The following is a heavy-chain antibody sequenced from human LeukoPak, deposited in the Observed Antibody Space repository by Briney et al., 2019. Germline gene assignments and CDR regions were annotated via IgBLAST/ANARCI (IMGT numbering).Heavy chain of an antibody. D-gene: IGHD2-2*01. J-gene: IGHJ4*02. Sequence: AGGSLRLSCAASGFTVSSNYMSWVRQAPGKGLEWVSVIYSGGSTYYADSVESRFTISRDNSKNTLYLQMNSLRAEDTAVYYCARAVVVPAAIRYWGQGTLVTVSS. CDR1: GFTVSSNY. CDR3: ARAVVVPAAIRY. V-gene: IGHV3-66*01. CDR2: IYSGGST.